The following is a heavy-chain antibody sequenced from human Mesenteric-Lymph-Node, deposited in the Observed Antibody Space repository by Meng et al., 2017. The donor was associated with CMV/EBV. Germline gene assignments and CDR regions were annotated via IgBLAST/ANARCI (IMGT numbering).Heavy chain of an antibody. CDR1: GYTFTDYY. CDR2: INPNSGGT. Sequence: ASVKVSCKTSGYTFTDYYIHWVRQAPGQGLEWLGWINPNSGGTNFAQEFRGRVTLTTDTSINTVYMELTGLRSNDTAVFYCARDGLLGARSNWFDPWGQGTLVTVSS. D-gene: IGHD1-26*01. CDR3: ARDGLLGARSNWFDP. J-gene: IGHJ5*02. V-gene: IGHV1-2*02.